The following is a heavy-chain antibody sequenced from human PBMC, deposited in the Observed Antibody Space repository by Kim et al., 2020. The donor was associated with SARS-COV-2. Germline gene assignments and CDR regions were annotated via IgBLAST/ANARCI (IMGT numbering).Heavy chain of an antibody. J-gene: IGHJ4*02. V-gene: IGHV3-20*04. CDR2: INWNGGST. CDR3: AREEGAVAGTDYFDY. Sequence: GVSLRLSCAASGFTFDDYGMSWVRQAPGKGLEWVSGINWNGGSTGYADSVKGRFTISRDNAKNSLYLQMNSLRAEDTALYYCAREEGAVAGTDYFDYWGQGTLVTVSS. CDR1: GFTFDDYG. D-gene: IGHD6-19*01.